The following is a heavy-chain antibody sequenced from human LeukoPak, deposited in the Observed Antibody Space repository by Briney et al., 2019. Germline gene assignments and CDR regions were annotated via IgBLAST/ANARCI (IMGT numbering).Heavy chain of an antibody. Sequence: GGSLRLSCAASGFTFDDYAMHWVRQAPGKGLEWVSGISWNSGSIGYADSVKGRFTISRDNAKNSLYLQMNSLRAEDTAVYYCARIPDDYWGQGTLVTVSS. D-gene: IGHD2-2*01. J-gene: IGHJ4*02. CDR3: ARIPDDY. V-gene: IGHV3-9*01. CDR2: ISWNSGSI. CDR1: GFTFDDYA.